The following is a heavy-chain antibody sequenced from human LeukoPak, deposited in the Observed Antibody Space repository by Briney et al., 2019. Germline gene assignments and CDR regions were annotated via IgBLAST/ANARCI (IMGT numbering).Heavy chain of an antibody. CDR3: PRHPGRLFDY. CDR2: IYYSGNT. V-gene: IGHV4-39*01. CDR1: GGSISSSSLY. J-gene: IGHJ4*02. Sequence: KPSETLSLTCTASGGSISSSSLYWGWIRQPPGKGLEWIGSIYYSGNTYYNPSLKSRVSISVDTSKNQFSLKLSSVTAADTTVYYCPRHPGRLFDYWGQGTLVTVSS.